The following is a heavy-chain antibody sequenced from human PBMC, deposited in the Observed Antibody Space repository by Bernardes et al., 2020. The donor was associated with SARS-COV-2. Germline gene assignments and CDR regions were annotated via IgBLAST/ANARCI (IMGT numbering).Heavy chain of an antibody. J-gene: IGHJ4*02. CDR3: ASVTYSSGSDFDY. CDR1: GFTFSSYA. D-gene: IGHD3-22*01. Sequence: GSLRLSCAASGFTFSSYAMSWVRQAPGKGLEWVSSISGGGGTTYYADSVKGRFTISRDNSKTTLYLQMNSLRADDTAVYFCASVTYSSGSDFDYWGQGTLVIVSS. CDR2: ISGGGGTT. V-gene: IGHV3-23*01.